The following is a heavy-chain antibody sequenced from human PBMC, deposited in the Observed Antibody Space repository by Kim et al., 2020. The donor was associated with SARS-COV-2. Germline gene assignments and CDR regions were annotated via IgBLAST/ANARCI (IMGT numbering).Heavy chain of an antibody. D-gene: IGHD4-17*01. CDR1: GFTVSSNY. CDR2: IYSGGST. CDR3: ARDLSTTVKGGY. V-gene: IGHV3-53*01. Sequence: GGSLRLSCAASGFTVSSNYMSWVRQAPGKGLEWVSVIYSGGSTYYADSVKGRFTISRDNSKNTLYLQMNSLRAEDTAVYYCARDLSTTVKGGYWGQGTLVTVSS. J-gene: IGHJ4*02.